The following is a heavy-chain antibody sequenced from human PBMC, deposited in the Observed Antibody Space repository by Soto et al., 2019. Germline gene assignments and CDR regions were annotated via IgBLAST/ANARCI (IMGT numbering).Heavy chain of an antibody. CDR1: EGTFNSYA. D-gene: IGHD6-13*01. CDR2: IIPYYNTL. J-gene: IGHJ4*02. Sequence: QAQVVQSGAEVRKPGSSVKLSCKASEGTFNSYAIAWVRQAPGQGLEWMGGIIPYYNTLNYAQKFQDRVTITADAPTNTVYVALGSRRSDRTAVYFCASGASRWYPYFFDSWAQGTLVTVS. V-gene: IGHV1-69*01. CDR3: ASGASRWYPYFFDS.